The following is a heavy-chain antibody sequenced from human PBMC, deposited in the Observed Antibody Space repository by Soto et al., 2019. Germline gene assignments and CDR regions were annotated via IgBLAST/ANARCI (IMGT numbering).Heavy chain of an antibody. Sequence: PSETLSLTCAVSGGSISRYYWSWIRQPPGKGLEWIGYIYYSGSTNYNPSLKSRVTISVDTSKNQFSLKLSSVTAADTAVYYCARYRRGSGSYYMPGAFDIWGQGTMVTVSS. D-gene: IGHD3-10*01. CDR3: ARYRRGSGSYYMPGAFDI. J-gene: IGHJ3*02. V-gene: IGHV4-59*01. CDR1: GGSISRYY. CDR2: IYYSGST.